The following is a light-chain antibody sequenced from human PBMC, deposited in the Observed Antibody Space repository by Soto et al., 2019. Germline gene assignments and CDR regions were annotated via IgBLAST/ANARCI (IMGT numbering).Light chain of an antibody. J-gene: IGLJ2*01. Sequence: QSALTQPPSASGSPGQSVTISCTGTSSDVGGYVSWYQQHPGKAPKLMIYEVTKWPSGVPDRFSGSKSGNTASLTVSGLQAEDEADYYCSSYAGSNTDVVFGGGTKLTVL. CDR2: EVT. CDR1: SSDVGGY. V-gene: IGLV2-8*01. CDR3: SSYAGSNTDVV.